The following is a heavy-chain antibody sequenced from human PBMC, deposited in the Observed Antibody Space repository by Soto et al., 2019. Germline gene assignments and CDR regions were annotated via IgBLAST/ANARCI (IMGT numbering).Heavy chain of an antibody. CDR2: IIPISGTA. V-gene: IGHV1-69*12. CDR3: ATQRYSYGYSFDY. D-gene: IGHD5-18*01. Sequence: QVQLVQSGAEVKKPGSSVKVSCKASGGTFSTSVVTWVRQAPGQGLEWMGGIIPISGTANYAQNFQGRVTITADESTSTAYMELSSLRSEDTAVYYCATQRYSYGYSFDYWGQGTLVTVSS. J-gene: IGHJ4*02. CDR1: GGTFSTSV.